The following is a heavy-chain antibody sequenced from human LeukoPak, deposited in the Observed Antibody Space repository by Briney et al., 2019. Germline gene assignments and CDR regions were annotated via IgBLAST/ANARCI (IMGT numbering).Heavy chain of an antibody. V-gene: IGHV3-33*06. J-gene: IGHJ3*02. CDR3: AKDTTGGAFDI. CDR2: IWYDGRKK. D-gene: IGHD4-17*01. Sequence: QPGGSLRRSCSASGFAFSSFDMLWLPQAPGQGLVGGAVIWYDGRKKYYADYVKGRFTSSRDNSKDPLDLQMNSRRAEDTDLYYCAKDTTGGAFDIWGQGTMVTVSS. CDR1: GFAFSSFD.